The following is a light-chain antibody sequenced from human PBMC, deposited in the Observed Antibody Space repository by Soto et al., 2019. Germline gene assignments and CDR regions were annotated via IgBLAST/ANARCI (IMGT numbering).Light chain of an antibody. CDR3: QQANSFPLT. J-gene: IGKJ4*01. CDR2: DAS. V-gene: IGKV1-5*01. CDR1: QSISSW. Sequence: DIQMTQSPATLSASVGDRVTIACRASQSISSWLAWYQQKPGKAPKLLIYDASRLESGVPSRFSGSGSGTDFTLTISSLQPDDFVAYYCQQANSFPLTFGGGTKVDIK.